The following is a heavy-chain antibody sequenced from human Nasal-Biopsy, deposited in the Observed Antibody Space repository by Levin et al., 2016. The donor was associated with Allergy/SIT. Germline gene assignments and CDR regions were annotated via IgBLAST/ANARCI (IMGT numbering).Heavy chain of an antibody. J-gene: IGHJ4*02. D-gene: IGHD3-10*01. Sequence: SGPTLVKPTQTLTLTCSFSGFSLNLSGVGVGWIRQSPGKALEGLAVIWWNDDKRYNPALNTRLTITKDTSKNQVVLTMTNMDPVDTGTYYCAHRRDGIPVGRGTDSGPDEFDYWGPGTVVTVSS. CDR3: AHRRDGIPVGRGTDSGPDEFDY. CDR1: GFSLNLSGVG. CDR2: IWWNDDK. V-gene: IGHV2-5*01.